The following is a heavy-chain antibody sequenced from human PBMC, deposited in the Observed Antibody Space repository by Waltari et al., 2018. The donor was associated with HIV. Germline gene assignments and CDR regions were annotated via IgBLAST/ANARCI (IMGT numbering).Heavy chain of an antibody. J-gene: IGHJ5*02. D-gene: IGHD6-6*01. V-gene: IGHV3-21*02. CDR3: SRDSRGSTWSLNWFDP. Sequence: EVQLVESGGGLVKPGESLRLSCVASGFPFISYCMNWVRTAPGKGPELVSAISSRRNCNHYAYSVNDQFTITRDNANDSQYLQMNSLSAEDTAIYYCSRDSRGSTWSLNWFDPWGQGTLVTVSS. CDR1: GFPFISYC. CDR2: ISSRRNCN.